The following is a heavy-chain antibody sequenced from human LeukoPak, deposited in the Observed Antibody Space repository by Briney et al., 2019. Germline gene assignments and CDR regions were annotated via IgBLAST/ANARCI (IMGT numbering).Heavy chain of an antibody. CDR2: IYSGGST. CDR3: ARSPYYYDISGYHGAFDI. D-gene: IGHD3-22*01. CDR1: GFTVSSNY. Sequence: GGSLRLSCAASGFTVSSNYMSWVRQAPGKGLEWVSIIYSGGSTYYADSVKGRFTISRDNSKNTLYLQMNSLRAEDTAVYYCARSPYYYDISGYHGAFDIWGQGTMVTVSS. V-gene: IGHV3-53*01. J-gene: IGHJ3*02.